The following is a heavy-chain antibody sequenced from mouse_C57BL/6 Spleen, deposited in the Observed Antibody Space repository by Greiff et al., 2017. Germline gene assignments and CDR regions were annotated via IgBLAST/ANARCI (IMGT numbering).Heavy chain of an antibody. CDR1: GYTFTSYW. Sequence: QVQLQQSGAELVRPGSSVKLSCKASGYTFTSYWMDWVKQRPGQGLEWIGNIYPSDSETHYNQKFKDKATLTVDKSSSTAYMQLSSLTSEDSAVYYCARSPTGPYYFDYWGQGTTLTVSS. J-gene: IGHJ2*01. CDR3: ARSPTGPYYFDY. V-gene: IGHV1-61*01. D-gene: IGHD4-1*02. CDR2: IYPSDSET.